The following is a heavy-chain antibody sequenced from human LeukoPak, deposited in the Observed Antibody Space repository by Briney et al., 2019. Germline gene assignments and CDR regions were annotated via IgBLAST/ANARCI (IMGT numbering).Heavy chain of an antibody. CDR3: AKDIAFVGATWVFDY. CDR1: GFTFDDYA. V-gene: IGHV3-9*01. Sequence: PGRSLKLSCAASGFTFDDYAMHWVRQAPGKGLEWVSGISWNSGSIGYADSVKGRFTISRDNTKNSLYLQMNSLRAEDTALYYCAKDIAFVGATWVFDYWGQGTLVTVSS. D-gene: IGHD1-26*01. CDR2: ISWNSGSI. J-gene: IGHJ4*02.